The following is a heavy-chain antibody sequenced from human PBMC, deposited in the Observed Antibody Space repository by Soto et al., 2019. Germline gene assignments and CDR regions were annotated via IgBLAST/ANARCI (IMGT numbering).Heavy chain of an antibody. CDR3: ARDLLYDSSGYHNWFDP. J-gene: IGHJ5*02. D-gene: IGHD3-22*01. V-gene: IGHV4-61*01. CDR2: IYYSGST. CDR1: GGSVSSVSYY. Sequence: SETLSLTCTVSGGSVSSVSYYWSWIRQPPGKGLEWIGYIYYSGSTNYNPSLKSRVTISVDTSKNQFSLKLSSVTAADTAVYYCARDLLYDSSGYHNWFDPWGQGTLVTVSS.